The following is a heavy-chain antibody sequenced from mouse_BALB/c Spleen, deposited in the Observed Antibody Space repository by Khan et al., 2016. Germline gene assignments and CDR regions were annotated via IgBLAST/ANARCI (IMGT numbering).Heavy chain of an antibody. CDR2: INPGSGRT. Sequence: QVQLQQSGADLVRPGTSVKVSCKASGYAFTNFLIDWIKQRPGQGLDWIGVINPGSGRTNYNEKFKGKATLTADKSSSTAYMQLSSLTSDDSAVYFCASQYGSSYVGLAYWGQGTLVTVSA. V-gene: IGHV1-54*01. CDR1: GYAFTNFL. J-gene: IGHJ3*01. CDR3: ASQYGSSYVGLAY. D-gene: IGHD1-1*01.